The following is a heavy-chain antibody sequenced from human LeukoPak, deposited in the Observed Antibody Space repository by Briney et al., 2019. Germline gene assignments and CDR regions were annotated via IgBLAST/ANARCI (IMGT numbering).Heavy chain of an antibody. CDR1: GYTFTSYG. CDR3: ARDHSYGQPSNPGY. Sequence: ASVKVSCKASGYTFTSYGISWVRQAPGQGLEWMGWISAYNGNTNYAQKFQGRVTITADKSTSAAYMELSSLRSEDTAVYYCARDHSYGQPSNPGYWGQGTLVTVSS. J-gene: IGHJ4*02. V-gene: IGHV1-18*01. CDR2: ISAYNGNT. D-gene: IGHD5-18*01.